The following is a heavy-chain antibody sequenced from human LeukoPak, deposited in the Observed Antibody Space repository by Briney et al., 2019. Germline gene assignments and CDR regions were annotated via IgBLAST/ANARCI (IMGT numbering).Heavy chain of an antibody. CDR2: IYYTGST. V-gene: IGHV4-39*01. J-gene: IGHJ2*01. CDR1: GGSISSGSYY. Sequence: SETLSLTCAVSGGSISSGSYYWGWIRQPPGKGLEWIGSIYYTGSTYYNPSLKSRVTISVDTSKNQFSLNLSSVTAADTAVYYCARLDWSNWCFDLWGRGTLVIVSS. CDR3: ARLDWSNWCFDL. D-gene: IGHD3/OR15-3a*01.